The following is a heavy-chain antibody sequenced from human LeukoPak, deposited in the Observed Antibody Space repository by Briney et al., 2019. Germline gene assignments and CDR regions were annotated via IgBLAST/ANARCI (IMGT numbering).Heavy chain of an antibody. V-gene: IGHV4-4*02. D-gene: IGHD3-22*01. J-gene: IGHJ3*02. CDR2: IHHSGST. CDR3: AREHHYYDSSGWYAFDI. CDR1: GGSISSSNW. Sequence: SETLSLTYAVSGGSISSSNWWSWVRQPPGKGLEWIGEIHHSGSTNYNPSLKSRVTISVDKSKNQFSLKLSSVTAADTAVYYCAREHHYYDSSGWYAFDIWGQGTMVTVSS.